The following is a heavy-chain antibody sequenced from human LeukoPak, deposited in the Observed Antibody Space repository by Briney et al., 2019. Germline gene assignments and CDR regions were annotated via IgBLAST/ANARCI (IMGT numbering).Heavy chain of an antibody. V-gene: IGHV3-21*01. CDR1: GFTFSSYS. J-gene: IGHJ3*02. D-gene: IGHD3-10*01. CDR2: ISSSSSYI. Sequence: GGSLRLSCAASGFTFSSYSMNWVRQAPGKGLEWVSSISSSSSYIYYADSVKGRFTISRDNARNSLYLQMNSLRAEDTAVYYCARDRSGSGSYYIPAFDIWGQGTMVTVSS. CDR3: ARDRSGSGSYYIPAFDI.